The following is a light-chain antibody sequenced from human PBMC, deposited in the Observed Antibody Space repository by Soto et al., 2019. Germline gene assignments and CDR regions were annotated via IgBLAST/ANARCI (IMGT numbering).Light chain of an antibody. CDR3: HHYGYSSST. CDR2: DAS. CDR1: QSVSSY. Sequence: EIVLTQSPGTLSLSPGERATLSCRASQSVSSYLAWYQQKPGQAPRLLIYDASNRATGIPARFSGSGSGTDFTLTITRLEPEDSAVYYCHHYGYSSSTFGQGTKVDIK. J-gene: IGKJ1*01. V-gene: IGKV3-11*01.